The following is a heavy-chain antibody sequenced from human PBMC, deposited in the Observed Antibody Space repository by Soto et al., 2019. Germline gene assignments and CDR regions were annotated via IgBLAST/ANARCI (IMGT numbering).Heavy chain of an antibody. J-gene: IGHJ4*02. CDR2: ISGAGDSP. CDR1: GFNFRSTA. V-gene: IGHV3-23*01. D-gene: IGHD2-21*02. CDR3: AKGGDYDLDFDS. Sequence: EVQLLESGGGLVQPGGSLGLSCAASGFNFRSTAMSWVRQPPGKGLEWVSAISGAGDSPFYADSVKGRFTISRDNSKNMLYLYITSLRAEDTAMYYCAKGGDYDLDFDSWGQGTPVTVSS.